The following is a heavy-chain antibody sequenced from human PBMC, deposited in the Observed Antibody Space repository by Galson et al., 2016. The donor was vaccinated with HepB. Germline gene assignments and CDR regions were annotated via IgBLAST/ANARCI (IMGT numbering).Heavy chain of an antibody. D-gene: IGHD1-26*01. CDR1: GGSISSSSYY. CDR2: IYYSGST. J-gene: IGHJ4*02. CDR3: ARVGATRYYFDY. Sequence: SETLSLTCTVSGGSISSSSYYWGWIRQPPGKGLEWIANIYYSGSTYYNPSLKSRVTISVDTSKNQFSLMLSSVTAADTAVYHCARVGATRYYFDYWGQGTLVTVSS. V-gene: IGHV4-39*01.